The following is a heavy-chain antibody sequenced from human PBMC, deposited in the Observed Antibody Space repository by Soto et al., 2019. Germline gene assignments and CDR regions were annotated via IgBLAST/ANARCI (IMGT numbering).Heavy chain of an antibody. CDR1: GFNFDNYW. J-gene: IGHJ4*02. CDR3: ARDTTGILDY. CDR2: IKQDGSDK. Sequence: PGGSLRLSCAASGFNFDNYWMAWVRQAPGKGLEWVANIKQDGSDKNYVDSVKGRFTISRDNAKNSLYLQMNSLRAEDSAVYSCARDTTGILDYWGQGTLDTVSS. V-gene: IGHV3-7*01. D-gene: IGHD1-1*01.